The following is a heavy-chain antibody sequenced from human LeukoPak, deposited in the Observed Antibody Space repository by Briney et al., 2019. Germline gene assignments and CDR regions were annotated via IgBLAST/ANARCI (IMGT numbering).Heavy chain of an antibody. CDR2: INPNSGGT. V-gene: IGHV1-2*04. CDR1: GYTFTGYY. Sequence: ASVKVSCTASGYTFTGYYMHWVRQAPGQGLEWMGWINPNSGGTNYAQKFQGWVTMTRDTSISTAYMELSRLRSDDTAVYYCARDESYGYFSYWGQGTLVTVSS. CDR3: ARDESYGYFSY. J-gene: IGHJ4*02. D-gene: IGHD5-18*01.